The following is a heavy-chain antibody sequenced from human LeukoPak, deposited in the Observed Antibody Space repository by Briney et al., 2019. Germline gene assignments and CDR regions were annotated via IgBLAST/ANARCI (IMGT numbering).Heavy chain of an antibody. CDR1: GGTFGSYA. CDR2: IIPIFGTA. V-gene: IGHV1-69*05. Sequence: SVKVSCKASGGTFGSYAISWVRQAPGQGLEWMGRIIPIFGTANYAQKFQGRVTITTDESTSTAYMELSSLRSEDTAVYYCARDPYFWGSSGGTDDAFDIWGQGTMVTVSS. CDR3: ARDPYFWGSSGGTDDAFDI. J-gene: IGHJ3*02. D-gene: IGHD6-19*01.